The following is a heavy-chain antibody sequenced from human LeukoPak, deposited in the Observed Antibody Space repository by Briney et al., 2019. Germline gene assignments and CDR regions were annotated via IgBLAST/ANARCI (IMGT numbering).Heavy chain of an antibody. V-gene: IGHV4-30-4*08. CDR2: IYYSGST. CDR3: ARAHLEQRDPDAFNI. D-gene: IGHD1/OR15-1a*01. J-gene: IGHJ3*02. Sequence: PSETLSLTCTVSGGSISSGDYYWSWIRQPPGKGLEWIGYIYYSGSTYYNPSLKSRVTISVDTSKNQFSLKLSSVTAADTAVYYCARAHLEQRDPDAFNIWGQGTMVTVSS. CDR1: GGSISSGDYY.